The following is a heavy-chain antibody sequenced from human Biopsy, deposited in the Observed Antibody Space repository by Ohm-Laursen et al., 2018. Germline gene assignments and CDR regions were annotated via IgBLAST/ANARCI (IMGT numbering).Heavy chain of an antibody. CDR3: AKDRYNYTPIGGFSMDV. J-gene: IGHJ6*02. CDR2: IFYDGSNT. Sequence: SLRLSFAATGCTFNNYGMQWVRQAPGKGLEWVAFIFYDGSNTYYADSVKGRFTISRDNSRDTLYLQMSSLRAEDTAVYYCAKDRYNYTPIGGFSMDVWGQGTTVTVSS. V-gene: IGHV3-30*18. D-gene: IGHD5-18*01. CDR1: GCTFNNYG.